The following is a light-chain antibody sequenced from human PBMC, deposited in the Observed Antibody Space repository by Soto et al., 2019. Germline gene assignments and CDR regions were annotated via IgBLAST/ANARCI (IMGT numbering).Light chain of an antibody. CDR1: QGLLHSNGYNY. Sequence: DIVMTQSPLSLPVTPGEPASISCRSSQGLLHSNGYNYLDWYLQKPGQSPQLLIYLGSNRASGVPDRFSGSGSGTDFTLKISRVEAEDVGVYYCMQVLHSWTFGQGTKVDIK. CDR2: LGS. CDR3: MQVLHSWT. V-gene: IGKV2-28*01. J-gene: IGKJ1*01.